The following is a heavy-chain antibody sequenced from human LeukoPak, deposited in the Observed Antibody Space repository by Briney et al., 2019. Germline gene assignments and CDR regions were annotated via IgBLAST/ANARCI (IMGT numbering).Heavy chain of an antibody. CDR1: GYTLSDYY. CDR3: ASRGGGYWV. CDR2: INANSGGT. Sequence: ASVTVSCKASGYTLSDYYIHWVRQAPGQGREWVGWINANSGGTYYAQNFQGRVTMTRDTSISTTYMELSSLRSDDTAVFYWASRGGGYWVWGQGTLVTVSS. D-gene: IGHD2-21*01. J-gene: IGHJ4*02. V-gene: IGHV1-2*02.